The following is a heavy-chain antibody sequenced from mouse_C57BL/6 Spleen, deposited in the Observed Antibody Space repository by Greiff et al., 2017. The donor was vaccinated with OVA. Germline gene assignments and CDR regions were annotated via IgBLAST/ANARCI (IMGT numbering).Heavy chain of an antibody. V-gene: IGHV1-81*01. Sequence: VQLQESGAELARPGASVKLSCKASGYTFTSYGISWVKQRTGQGLEWIGEIYPRSGNTYYNEKFKGKATLTADKSSSTAYMELRSLTSEDSAVYFCARLDDYLGGFAYWGQGTLVTVSA. CDR1: GYTFTSYG. D-gene: IGHD2-4*01. J-gene: IGHJ3*01. CDR3: ARLDDYLGGFAY. CDR2: IYPRSGNT.